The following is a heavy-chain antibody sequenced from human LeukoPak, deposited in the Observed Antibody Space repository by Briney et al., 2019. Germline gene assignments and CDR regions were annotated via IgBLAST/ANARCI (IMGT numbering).Heavy chain of an antibody. D-gene: IGHD2-2*01. CDR3: ASLGYCSSTSCPIGYY. Sequence: QSGGSLRLSCAASGFTFSSYSMNWVRQAPGKGLEWVSYISNSSSTIYYADSVKGRFTISRDNAKNSLYLQMNSLRAEDTAVYYCASLGYCSSTSCPIGYYWGQGTLVTVSS. CDR1: GFTFSSYS. V-gene: IGHV3-48*01. CDR2: ISNSSSTI. J-gene: IGHJ4*02.